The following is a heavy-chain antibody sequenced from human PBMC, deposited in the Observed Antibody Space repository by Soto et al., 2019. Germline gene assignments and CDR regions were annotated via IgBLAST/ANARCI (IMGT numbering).Heavy chain of an antibody. D-gene: IGHD1-26*01. CDR2: ISYDGSNK. Sequence: QVQLVESGGGVIQPGRSLRLSCAASGFTFSSYAMHWVRQAPGKGLEWVAVISYDGSNKYYTDSVKGRFTISRDNSKNTLYLQMNSLRAEDTAVYYHARDHGNYSYYGMDVWGQGTTVTVSS. V-gene: IGHV3-30-3*01. CDR3: ARDHGNYSYYGMDV. CDR1: GFTFSSYA. J-gene: IGHJ6*02.